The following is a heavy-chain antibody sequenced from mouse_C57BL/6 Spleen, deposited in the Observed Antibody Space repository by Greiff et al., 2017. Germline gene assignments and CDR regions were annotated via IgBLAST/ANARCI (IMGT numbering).Heavy chain of an antibody. V-gene: IGHV1-61*01. CDR2: IYPSDSET. CDR1: GYTFTSYW. J-gene: IGHJ1*03. CDR3: ARWYDSRYRYFDV. D-gene: IGHD1-1*01. Sequence: QVQLQQPGAELVRPGSSVKLSCKASGYTFTSYWMDWVKQRPGQGLEWIGNIYPSDSETHYNQKFKDKATLTVDKSSSTAYMQLSSLTSEDSAIYYGARWYDSRYRYFDVWGTGTTVTVSS.